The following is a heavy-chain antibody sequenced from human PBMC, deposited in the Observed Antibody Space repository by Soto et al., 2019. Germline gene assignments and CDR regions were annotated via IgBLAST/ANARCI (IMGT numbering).Heavy chain of an antibody. J-gene: IGHJ4*02. CDR3: AKAWGIDY. Sequence: EVQLLESGGGLVEPGGSRRLSCAASGFTFSCYTMSWVRQAPGKGLEWVSTISGSGSSTYSADSVKGRFTISRDNSKNTLYLQMNSLRVEDTAIYYCAKAWGIDYWGQGTLVTVSS. CDR2: ISGSGSST. D-gene: IGHD7-27*01. CDR1: GFTFSCYT. V-gene: IGHV3-23*01.